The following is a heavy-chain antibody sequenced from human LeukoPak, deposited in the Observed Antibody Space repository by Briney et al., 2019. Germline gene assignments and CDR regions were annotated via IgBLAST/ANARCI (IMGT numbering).Heavy chain of an antibody. CDR2: IASSSKDI. D-gene: IGHD3-10*01. V-gene: IGHV3-21*01. CDR1: GFTFSTYN. J-gene: IGHJ3*02. CDR3: ARDTHVKLWETSDM. Sequence: GGSLRLSCAASGFTFSTYNMHWVRQAPGKGLEWVAFIASSSKDIYYADSLKGRFTVARDNAKNSLYLQMNSLRVEDTAVYYCARDTHVKLWETSDMWGQGTMVTVSS.